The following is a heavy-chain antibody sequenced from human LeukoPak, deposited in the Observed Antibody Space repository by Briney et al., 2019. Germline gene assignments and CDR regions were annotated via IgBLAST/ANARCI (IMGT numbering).Heavy chain of an antibody. D-gene: IGHD3-10*01. J-gene: IGHJ4*02. CDR2: IDQEGGEQ. V-gene: IGHV3-7*01. CDR3: ARSKGGGY. Sequence: PGGSLRLSCVVSGFNFSNYWMSWVRQAPGKGLEWVANIDQEGGEQNYVDSVKGRFSISRDNAKTSVYLQMNSLKVEDTDFYYCARSKGGGYWGQGTLVTVSS. CDR1: GFNFSNYW.